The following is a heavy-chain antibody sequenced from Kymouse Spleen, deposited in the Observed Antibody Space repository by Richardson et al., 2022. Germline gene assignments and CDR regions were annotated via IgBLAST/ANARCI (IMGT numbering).Heavy chain of an antibody. D-gene: IGHD1-20*01,IGHD1-7*01. V-gene: IGHV3-33*01. J-gene: IGHJ6*02. CDR3: ASCITGTIGYYYGMDV. Sequence: QVQLVESGGGVVQPGRSLRLSCAASGFTFSSYGMHWVRQAPGKGLEWVAVIWYDGSNKYYADSVKGRFTISRDNSKNTLYLQMNSLRAEDTAVYYCASCITGTIGYYYGMDVWGQGTTVTVSS. CDR1: GFTFSSYG. CDR2: IWYDGSNK.